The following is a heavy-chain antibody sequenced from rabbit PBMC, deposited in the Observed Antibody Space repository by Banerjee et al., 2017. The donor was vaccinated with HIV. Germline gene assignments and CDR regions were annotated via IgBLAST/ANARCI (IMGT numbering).Heavy chain of an antibody. Sequence: QEQLVESGGGLVQPEGSLTLTCKASGFDFSSNEMSWVRQAPGKRPEWIACIDNGDGSTCCANWVNGRFTIPRTTTINTVTLQMTSLTAAATADYFCARDGGYTVDGGDYGLNLWGPGTLVTVS. D-gene: IGHD2-1*01. CDR3: ARDGGYTVDGGDYGLNL. J-gene: IGHJ6*01. CDR1: GFDFSSNE. CDR2: IDNGDGST. V-gene: IGHV1S47*01.